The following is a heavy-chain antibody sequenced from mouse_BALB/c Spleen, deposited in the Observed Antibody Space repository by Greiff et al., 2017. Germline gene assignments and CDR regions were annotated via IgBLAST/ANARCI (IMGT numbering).Heavy chain of an antibody. Sequence: QVQLQQSGAELMKPGASVKISCKATGYTFSSYWIEWVKQRPGHGLEWIGEILPGSGSTNYNEKFKGKATFTADTSSNTAYMQLSSLTSEDSAVYYCASLRSGFAYWGQGTLVTVSA. CDR2: ILPGSGST. D-gene: IGHD3-2*02. V-gene: IGHV1-9*01. J-gene: IGHJ3*01. CDR3: ASLRSGFAY. CDR1: GYTFSSYW.